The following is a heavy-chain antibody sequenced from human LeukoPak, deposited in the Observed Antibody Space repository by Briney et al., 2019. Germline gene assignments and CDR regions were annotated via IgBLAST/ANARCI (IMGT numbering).Heavy chain of an antibody. J-gene: IGHJ4*02. D-gene: IGHD2-8*01. CDR1: GFTFSSYW. CDR2: ISTDGSST. V-gene: IGHV3-74*01. Sequence: PGGSLTLSCAASGFTFSSYWMHWVRQAPGKGLVWVSRISTDGSSTSYADSVKGRFTISRDNAKNTMYLQMNSLRAEDTAVYYCVRGGTSGSLDYWGQGTLVTVSS. CDR3: VRGGTSGSLDY.